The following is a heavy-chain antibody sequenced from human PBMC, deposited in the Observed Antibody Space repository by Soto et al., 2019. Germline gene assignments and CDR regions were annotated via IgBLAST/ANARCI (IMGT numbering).Heavy chain of an antibody. D-gene: IGHD3-3*01. CDR3: ARDFGGGALDS. CDR2: IYYTGST. Sequence: PSETLSLTCTVSGDSITSNSHHWGWVRQPPGKGLEWIGTIYYTGSTYHNPFLRSRVTIFVDTSKNQFYLKLTSVTAADTAVYYCARDFGGGALDSWGQGTLVTVSS. CDR1: GDSITSNSHH. V-gene: IGHV4-39*02. J-gene: IGHJ5*01.